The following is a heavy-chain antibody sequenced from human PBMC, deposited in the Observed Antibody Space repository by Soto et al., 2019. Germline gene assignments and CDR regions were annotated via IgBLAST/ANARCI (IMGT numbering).Heavy chain of an antibody. CDR3: ARGAYDSSGHDDFDI. D-gene: IGHD3-22*01. V-gene: IGHV4-30-4*01. CDR1: GGSISSGDYY. J-gene: IGHJ3*02. Sequence: PSETLSLTCTVSGGSISSGDYYWSWIRQPPGKGLEWIGYIYYSGSTYYNPSLKSRVTISVDTSKNQFSLKLSSVTAADTAVYYCARGAYDSSGHDDFDIWGQGTMVTVSS. CDR2: IYYSGST.